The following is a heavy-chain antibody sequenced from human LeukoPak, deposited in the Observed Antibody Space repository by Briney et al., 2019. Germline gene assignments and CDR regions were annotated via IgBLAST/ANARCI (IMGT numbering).Heavy chain of an antibody. CDR2: IYYSGST. J-gene: IGHJ4*02. V-gene: IGHV4-59*01. Sequence: PSETLSLTCTVSGGSISSYYWSWIRQPPGKGLEWIGYIYYSGSTNYNPSLKSRVTISVDTSKNQFSLKLSSVTAADTAVYYCARTQTWLPYFDYWGQGTLVTVSS. D-gene: IGHD5-12*01. CDR3: ARTQTWLPYFDY. CDR1: GGSISSYY.